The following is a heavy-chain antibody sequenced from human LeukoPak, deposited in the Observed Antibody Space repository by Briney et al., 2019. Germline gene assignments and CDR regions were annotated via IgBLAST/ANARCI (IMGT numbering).Heavy chain of an antibody. V-gene: IGHV4-31*03. CDR3: ARSPTYITGAIHFDY. CDR2: IYYTGST. D-gene: IGHD1-7*01. Sequence: PSETLSLTCTVSGGSISSGDYYWSWIRQSPGKGLEWIGYIYYTGSTFYKPSLMSRITLSLETTKNQFSLKLSSVTAADTAVYYCARSPTYITGAIHFDYWGQGALVTVSS. J-gene: IGHJ4*02. CDR1: GGSISSGDYY.